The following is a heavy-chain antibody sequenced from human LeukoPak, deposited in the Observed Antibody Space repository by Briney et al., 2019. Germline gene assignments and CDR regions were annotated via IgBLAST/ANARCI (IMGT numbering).Heavy chain of an antibody. J-gene: IGHJ4*02. Sequence: GGSLRLSCAASGFSFSTYWMSWVRQTPEKGLEFVANVDQGGSVRNYMDSLKGRCTISRDNAKKSLYLEINSLRADDTAVYYCARDPESSSFDLWGRGALVTVSS. V-gene: IGHV3-7*01. CDR1: GFSFSTYW. CDR3: ARDPESSSFDL. D-gene: IGHD6-13*01. CDR2: VDQGGSVR.